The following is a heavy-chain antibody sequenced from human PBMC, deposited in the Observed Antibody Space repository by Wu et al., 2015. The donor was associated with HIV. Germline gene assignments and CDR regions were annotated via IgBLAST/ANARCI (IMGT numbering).Heavy chain of an antibody. Sequence: QVQLVQSGAEVKKPGSSVKVSCKASGGTFTSYAISWVRQAPGQGLEYMGCLIPVFKISNYAQKFQGRVTITADESTGTAYMDLSSLRSDDTAVYYCARGVVRSREFDTWGQGTLVNRLL. D-gene: IGHD1-1*01. J-gene: IGHJ4*02. CDR1: GGTFTSYA. CDR2: LIPVFKIS. CDR3: ARGVVRSREFDT. V-gene: IGHV1-69*12.